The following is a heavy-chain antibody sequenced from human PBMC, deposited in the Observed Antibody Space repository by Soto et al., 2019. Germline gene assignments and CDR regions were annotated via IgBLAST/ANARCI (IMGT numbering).Heavy chain of an antibody. CDR1: GDTFSFYT. Sequence: GASVKVSCKASGDTFSFYTINWVRQAPGLGLEWMGRVNPILSMSNYAQKFQGRVTMTRNTSISTAYMELSSLRSEDTAVYYCAREKVGANDYWGQGTLVTVSS. D-gene: IGHD1-26*01. CDR2: VNPILSMS. V-gene: IGHV1-69*02. CDR3: AREKVGANDY. J-gene: IGHJ4*02.